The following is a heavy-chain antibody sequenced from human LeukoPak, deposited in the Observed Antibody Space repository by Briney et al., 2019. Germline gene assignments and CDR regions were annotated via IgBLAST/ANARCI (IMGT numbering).Heavy chain of an antibody. CDR1: GVSISSYY. CDR2: IYYSGST. V-gene: IGHV4-59*01. J-gene: IGHJ6*02. Sequence: SETLSLTCTVAGVSISSYYWSWIRQPPGKGLEWVGYIYYSGSTNYNPSLKSRVTISVDTSKNQFSLKLSSVTAADTAVYYCARVRLLWFGEPLYGMDVWGQGTTVTVSS. D-gene: IGHD3-10*01. CDR3: ARVRLLWFGEPLYGMDV.